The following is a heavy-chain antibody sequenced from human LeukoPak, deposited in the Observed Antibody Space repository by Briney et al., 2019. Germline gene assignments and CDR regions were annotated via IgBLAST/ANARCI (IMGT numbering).Heavy chain of an antibody. V-gene: IGHV4-31*03. D-gene: IGHD2-2*01. Sequence: PSQTLSLTCTVSGGSISSGGYYWSWIRQHPGKGLEWIGYIYYSGSTYYNPSLKSRVTISVDTSKNQFSLKLSSVTAADTAVYYCAREGSSPVHDAFDIWGPGTMVTVSS. CDR2: IYYSGST. CDR1: GGSISSGGYY. CDR3: AREGSSPVHDAFDI. J-gene: IGHJ3*02.